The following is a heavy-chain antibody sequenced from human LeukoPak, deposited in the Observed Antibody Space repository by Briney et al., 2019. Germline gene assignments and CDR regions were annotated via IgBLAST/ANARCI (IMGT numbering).Heavy chain of an antibody. CDR3: ARTNDYSSAVDY. V-gene: IGHV1-2*02. CDR2: INPNSGGT. Sequence: GASVKVSCKASGYTFTSYDINWVRQATGQGLEWMGWINPNSGGTNYAQKFQGRVTMTRDTSISTAYMELSRLRSDDTAVYYCARTNDYSSAVDYWGQGTLVTVSS. CDR1: GYTFTSYD. D-gene: IGHD4-11*01. J-gene: IGHJ4*02.